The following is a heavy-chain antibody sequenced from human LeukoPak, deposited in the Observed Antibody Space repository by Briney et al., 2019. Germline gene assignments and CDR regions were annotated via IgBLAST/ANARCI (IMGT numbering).Heavy chain of an antibody. Sequence: ASVNVSCKASGYTFTSYGISWVRQAPGQGLEWMGWISVYNVNTNYAQKFQGRVTMTTDTSTSTAYMGLRSLRSDDTAVYYCARVLSGTTALDYWGQGTVVTVSS. CDR2: ISVYNVNT. D-gene: IGHD1-20*01. CDR1: GYTFTSYG. J-gene: IGHJ4*02. CDR3: ARVLSGTTALDY. V-gene: IGHV1-18*01.